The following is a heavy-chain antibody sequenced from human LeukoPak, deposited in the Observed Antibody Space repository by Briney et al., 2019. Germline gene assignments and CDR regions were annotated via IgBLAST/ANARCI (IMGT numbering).Heavy chain of an antibody. J-gene: IGHJ4*02. Sequence: GGSLRLSCAASGFTFDDYAMHWVRQAPGKGLEWVSGISWNSGSIGYADSVKGRFTISRDNAKNSVYLQMNSLRDEDTAVYYCAKISRWVTTRTVFDYWGQGTLVTVSS. CDR1: GFTFDDYA. D-gene: IGHD4-17*01. CDR3: AKISRWVTTRTVFDY. CDR2: ISWNSGSI. V-gene: IGHV3-9*01.